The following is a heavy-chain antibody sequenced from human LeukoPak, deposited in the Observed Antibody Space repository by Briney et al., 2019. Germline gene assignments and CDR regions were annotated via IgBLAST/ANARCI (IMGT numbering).Heavy chain of an antibody. CDR3: AREIKEIAVAGTQLHSNWFDP. CDR2: IYYSGST. Sequence: PSETLSLTCTVSGDSISSTNYYWGWIRQPPGKGLEWIGSIYYSGSTYYNPSLESRVTISVDTSKNQFSLKLSSVTAADTAVYYCAREIKEIAVAGTQLHSNWFDPWGQGTLVTVSS. D-gene: IGHD6-19*01. V-gene: IGHV4-39*07. J-gene: IGHJ5*02. CDR1: GDSISSTNYY.